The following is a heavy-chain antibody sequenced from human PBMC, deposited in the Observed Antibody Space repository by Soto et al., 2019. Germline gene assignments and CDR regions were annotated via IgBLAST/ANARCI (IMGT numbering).Heavy chain of an antibody. CDR2: INPSSGDT. CDR3: ARAVFSGGGGLDP. V-gene: IGHV1-46*01. CDR1: GYSLTKYY. J-gene: IGHJ5*02. D-gene: IGHD2-15*01. Sequence: QEQLVQSGAEVKTPGASVNVSCKASGYSLTKYYVHWVRQAPGQGLEWMAIINPSSGDTTYAQKYQGRVAVTSNTSPGTVYMALRSLTSQDTAIYCWARAVFSGGGGLDPWGQVTLVTVSS.